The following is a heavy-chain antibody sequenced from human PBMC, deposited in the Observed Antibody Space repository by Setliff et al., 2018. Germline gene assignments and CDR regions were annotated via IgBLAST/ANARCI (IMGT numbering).Heavy chain of an antibody. V-gene: IGHV3-48*01. CDR1: GFTFSSHG. J-gene: IGHJ6*03. CDR3: ARLALTGYDSSGYYYALDYYYYMDV. D-gene: IGHD3-22*01. CDR2: ISTSSSTI. Sequence: GGSLRLSCVASGFTFSSHGMTWVRLAPGKGLEWISYISTSSSTIYNADSVKGRFTISRDNANHSLYLQMNSLRAEDTAVYYCARLALTGYDSSGYYYALDYYYYMDVWGKGTTGTVS.